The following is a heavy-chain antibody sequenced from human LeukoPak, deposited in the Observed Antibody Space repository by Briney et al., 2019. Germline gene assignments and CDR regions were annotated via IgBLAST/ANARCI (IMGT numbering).Heavy chain of an antibody. CDR1: GFTFSSYA. Sequence: PGGSLRLSCAASGFTFSSYAMSWVRQAPGKGLEWVSAISGSGGSTYYAHSVKGRFTISRDNSKNTLYLQTNSLRAEDTAVYYCAKGSTDILTGYPLDYYYYGMDVWGQGTTVTVSS. D-gene: IGHD3-9*01. J-gene: IGHJ6*02. V-gene: IGHV3-23*01. CDR2: ISGSGGST. CDR3: AKGSTDILTGYPLDYYYYGMDV.